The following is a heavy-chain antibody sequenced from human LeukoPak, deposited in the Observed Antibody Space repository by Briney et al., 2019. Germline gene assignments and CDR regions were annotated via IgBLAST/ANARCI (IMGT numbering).Heavy chain of an antibody. D-gene: IGHD7-27*01. CDR1: GFTFSNFA. V-gene: IGHV3-23*01. Sequence: GGSLRLSCAASGFTFSNFAMIWVRQAPGKGLEWASAIGGSSGITVYADSVKGEFTISRDISGNTLYLQMNSLRAEDTAVYYCAKTSLGHPPYYYSMDVWSQGTTVTVSS. CDR2: IGGSSGIT. J-gene: IGHJ6*02. CDR3: AKTSLGHPPYYYSMDV.